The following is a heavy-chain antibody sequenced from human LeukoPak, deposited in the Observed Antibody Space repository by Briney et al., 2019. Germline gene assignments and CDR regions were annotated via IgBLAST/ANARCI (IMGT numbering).Heavy chain of an antibody. CDR3: AKVLNFLRFLGCEDY. J-gene: IGHJ4*02. CDR1: GFTFSSYG. CDR2: ISYDGSNK. D-gene: IGHD3-3*01. Sequence: GGSLRLSCAASGFTFSSYGMHWVRQAPGKGLEWVAVISYDGSNKYYADSVKGRFTISRDNSKNTLYLQMNSLRAEDTAVYYWAKVLNFLRFLGCEDYGGQETL. V-gene: IGHV3-30*18.